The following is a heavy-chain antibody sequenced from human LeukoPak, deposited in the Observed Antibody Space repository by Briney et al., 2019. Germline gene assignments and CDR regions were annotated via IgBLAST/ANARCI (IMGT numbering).Heavy chain of an antibody. CDR3: ARDNRYSDILTGYPAVDY. V-gene: IGHV1-2*02. CDR1: GYTFTGYY. CDR2: INPNSGGT. D-gene: IGHD3-9*01. Sequence: PRASVKVSCKASGYTFTGYYMHWVRQAPGQGLEWMGWINPNSGGTNYAQKLQGRVTMTTDTSTSTAYMELRSLRSDDTAVYYCARDNRYSDILTGYPAVDYWGQGTLVTVSS. J-gene: IGHJ4*02.